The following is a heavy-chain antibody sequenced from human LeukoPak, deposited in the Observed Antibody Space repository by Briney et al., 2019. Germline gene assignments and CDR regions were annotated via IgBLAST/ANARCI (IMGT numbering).Heavy chain of an antibody. CDR3: ARDHAHCSSTSCYDGGY. J-gene: IGHJ4*02. V-gene: IGHV4-4*02. CDR1: GGSISSSNW. D-gene: IGHD2-2*01. Sequence: SGTLSLTSAVSGGSISSSNWWSWVRQPPGKGLEWIGEIYHSGSTNYNPSLKSRVTISVDKSKNQFSLKLSSVTAADTAVYYCARDHAHCSSTSCYDGGYWGQGTLVTVSS. CDR2: IYHSGST.